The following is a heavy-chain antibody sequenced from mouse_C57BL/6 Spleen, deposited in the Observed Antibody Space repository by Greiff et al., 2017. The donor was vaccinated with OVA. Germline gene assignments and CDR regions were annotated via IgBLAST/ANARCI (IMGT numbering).Heavy chain of an antibody. CDR3: AREDDGYYYDAMDY. J-gene: IGHJ4*01. CDR1: GYSITSGYY. Sequence: EVQLQESGPGLVKPSQSLSLTCSVTGYSITSGYYWNWIRQFPGNKLEWMGYISYDGSNNYNPSLKNRISITRDTSKNQFFLKLNSVTTEDTATYYCAREDDGYYYDAMDYWGQGTSVTVSS. V-gene: IGHV3-6*01. D-gene: IGHD2-3*01. CDR2: ISYDGSN.